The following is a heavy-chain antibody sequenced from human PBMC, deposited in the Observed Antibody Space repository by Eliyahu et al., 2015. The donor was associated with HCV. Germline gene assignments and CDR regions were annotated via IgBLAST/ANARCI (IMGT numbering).Heavy chain of an antibody. J-gene: IGHJ5*02. Sequence: QVQLQESGPGLVKPSETLSLTCTVSGGSITTYYWSWIRXPPGKGLEWIGYLHYSGSTNYNPPLKSRVTXSVDTSKNQFSLKLTSVTAADTAVYYCASGGGGIAVAGTGGWFDPWGQGTLVTVSS. CDR2: LHYSGST. CDR3: ASGGGGIAVAGTGGWFDP. CDR1: GGSITTYY. V-gene: IGHV4-59*01. D-gene: IGHD6-19*01.